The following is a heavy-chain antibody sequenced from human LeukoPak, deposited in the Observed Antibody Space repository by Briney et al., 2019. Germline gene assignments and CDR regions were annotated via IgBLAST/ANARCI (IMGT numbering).Heavy chain of an antibody. Sequence: SETLSLTCTVSGGSISSSDYYWGWVRQPPGQGLEWIANIYYSGSTYYNPPLKSRITISVDTSKNQFSLKLHSVTAADTAVYYCVTLGGISGSRAFDIWGQGTMVTVSS. D-gene: IGHD3-22*01. J-gene: IGHJ3*02. CDR1: GGSISSSDYY. CDR3: VTLGGISGSRAFDI. V-gene: IGHV4-39*01. CDR2: IYYSGST.